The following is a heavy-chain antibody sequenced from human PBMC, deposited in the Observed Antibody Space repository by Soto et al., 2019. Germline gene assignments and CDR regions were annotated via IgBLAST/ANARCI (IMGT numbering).Heavy chain of an antibody. D-gene: IGHD4-17*01. CDR3: AKGQAYGDSEFYYYYGMDV. V-gene: IGHV3-23*01. Sequence: LRLSCAASGFTFNNFAMIWVRQAPGKGLEWVSAISGSGGSTYYADSVKGRFTISRDNSKNTLYLQMNSLRAEDTAVYYCAKGQAYGDSEFYYYYGMDVWGQGTTVTVSS. CDR1: GFTFNNFA. J-gene: IGHJ6*02. CDR2: ISGSGGST.